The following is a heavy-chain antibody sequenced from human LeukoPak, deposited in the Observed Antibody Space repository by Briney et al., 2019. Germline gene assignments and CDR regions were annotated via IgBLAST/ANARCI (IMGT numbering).Heavy chain of an antibody. CDR3: ARDLRHIVVVTAILRYPGGWFDP. D-gene: IGHD2-21*02. V-gene: IGHV3-23*01. J-gene: IGHJ5*02. Sequence: GGSLRLSCAASGFTFSSYGMSWVRQAPGKGLEWVSAISGSGGSTDYADSVKGRFTISRDNAKNSLYLQMNSLRAEDTAVYYCARDLRHIVVVTAILRYPGGWFDPWGQGTLVTVSS. CDR1: GFTFSSYG. CDR2: ISGSGGST.